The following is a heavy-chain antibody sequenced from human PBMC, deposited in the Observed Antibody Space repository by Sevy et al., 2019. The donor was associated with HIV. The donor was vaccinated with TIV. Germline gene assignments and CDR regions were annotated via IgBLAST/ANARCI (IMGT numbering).Heavy chain of an antibody. CDR1: GFTFSDYW. CDR2: IKQDGSKK. J-gene: IGHJ6*02. Sequence: GGSLRLSCAASGFTFSDYWLSWVRQAPEKGLEWVANIKQDGSKKYYVDSVKGRFIMSRDNAKNSLYLQMNSLTTEDTAVYYCARPRANYVDHYFFYAMDVWGQGTTVTVSS. V-gene: IGHV3-7*01. D-gene: IGHD4-17*01. CDR3: ARPRANYVDHYFFYAMDV.